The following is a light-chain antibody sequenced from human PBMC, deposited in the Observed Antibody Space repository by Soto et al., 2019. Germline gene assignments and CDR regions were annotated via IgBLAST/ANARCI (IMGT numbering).Light chain of an antibody. Sequence: EIVLTQSPGTLSLSPGERATLSCRTSQSISSSYLAWYQQKPGQAPRLILYGTSTRATGIPDRFSGSGSGTDFTLTISRLEPEDFAVYHCQQYVSSPPRYTFGQGTKLEIK. CDR3: QQYVSSPPRYT. CDR2: GTS. CDR1: QSISSSY. V-gene: IGKV3-20*01. J-gene: IGKJ2*01.